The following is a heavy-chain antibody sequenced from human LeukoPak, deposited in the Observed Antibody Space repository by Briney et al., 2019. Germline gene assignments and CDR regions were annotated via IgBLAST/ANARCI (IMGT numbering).Heavy chain of an antibody. CDR2: IYHSGST. CDR3: ARGRLYCSSTSCSPYGMDV. V-gene: IGHV4-30-2*01. CDR1: GGSISSGGYS. D-gene: IGHD2-2*01. Sequence: SQTLSLTRAVSGGSISSGGYSWSWIRQPPGKGLEWIGYIYHSGSTYYNPSLKSRVTISVDRSKNQFSLKLSSVTAADTAVYYCARGRLYCSSTSCSPYGMDVWGKGTTVTVSS. J-gene: IGHJ6*04.